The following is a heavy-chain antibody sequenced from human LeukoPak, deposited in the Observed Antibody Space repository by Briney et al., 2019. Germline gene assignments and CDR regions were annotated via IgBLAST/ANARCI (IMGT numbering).Heavy chain of an antibody. D-gene: IGHD5-18*01. J-gene: IGHJ4*02. CDR2: ISGSGGST. CDR3: ARDVDGYSYGVLFDY. Sequence: PGGSLRLSCAAPGFTFSSYAMSWVRQAPGKGLEWVSAISGSGGSTYYADSVKGRFTISRDNSKNTLYLQMNSLRAEDTAVYYCARDVDGYSYGVLFDYWGQGTLVTVSS. CDR1: GFTFSSYA. V-gene: IGHV3-23*01.